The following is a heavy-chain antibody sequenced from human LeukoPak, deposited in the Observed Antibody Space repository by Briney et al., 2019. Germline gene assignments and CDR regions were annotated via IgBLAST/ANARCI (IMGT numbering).Heavy chain of an antibody. CDR1: GFTFSSYS. V-gene: IGHV3-21*01. CDR2: ISSSSSYI. J-gene: IGHJ4*02. Sequence: GGSLRLSCAASGFTFSSYSMNWVRQAPGKGLEWVSSISSSSSYIYYADSVKGRFTISRDNAKNSLYLQMNSLRAEDTAVYYCARVQGAVAGTGYWGQGTLVTVSS. D-gene: IGHD6-19*01. CDR3: ARVQGAVAGTGY.